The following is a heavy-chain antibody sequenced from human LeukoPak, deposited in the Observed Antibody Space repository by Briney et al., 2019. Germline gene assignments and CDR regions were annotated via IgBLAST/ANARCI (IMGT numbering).Heavy chain of an antibody. CDR2: TISKGGST. CDR3: ARGYIDHLGYFDY. Sequence: GGSLRLSCSASGFTFSCYAMHWLRQAPGKGLEYVSATISKGGSTYYATSVNGRFTISRDNCKNTLYIQMGSLTAEDMAVYYCARGYIDHLGYFDYWGQGTLVTVSS. J-gene: IGHJ4*02. V-gene: IGHV3-64*01. D-gene: IGHD3-9*01. CDR1: GFTFSCYA.